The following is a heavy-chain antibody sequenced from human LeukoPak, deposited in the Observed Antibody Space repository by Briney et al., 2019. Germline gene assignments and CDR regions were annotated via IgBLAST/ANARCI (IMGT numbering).Heavy chain of an antibody. CDR3: AKDGSRWYFPPLDY. CDR2: ISGSGGRT. J-gene: IGHJ4*02. CDR1: GFTFSSYA. D-gene: IGHD6-13*01. V-gene: IGHV3-23*01. Sequence: GGSLRLSCAASGFTFSSYAMSWVRQAPGKGLEWVSAISGSGGRTYYADSVKGRFTISRDNSKNTLYLQMNSLRAEDTAVYYCAKDGSRWYFPPLDYWGQGTLVTVSS.